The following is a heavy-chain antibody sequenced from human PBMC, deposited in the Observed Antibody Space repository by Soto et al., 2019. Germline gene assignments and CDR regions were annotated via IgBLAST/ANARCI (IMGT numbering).Heavy chain of an antibody. CDR3: AKMASTVTTWYYYYMDV. CDR2: ISGSGGST. V-gene: IGHV3-23*01. CDR1: GFKFSSYA. Sequence: EVQLLESGGGLVQPGGSLRLSCAASGFKFSSYAMSWVRQAPGKGLEWVSAISGSGGSTYYADSVKGRFTISRDNSKNRLYLQMNSLRAEDTAVYYCAKMASTVTTWYYYYMDVWGKGTTVTVSS. J-gene: IGHJ6*03. D-gene: IGHD4-17*01.